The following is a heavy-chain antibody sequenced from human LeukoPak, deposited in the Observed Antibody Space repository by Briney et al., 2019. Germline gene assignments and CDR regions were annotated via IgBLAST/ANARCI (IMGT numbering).Heavy chain of an antibody. J-gene: IGHJ4*02. CDR1: GFTFSTYA. Sequence: SGGSLRLSCAASGFTFSTYAMTWVRQAPGKGLEWVSGINSNGDEIYYADSVKGRFTISRDNAKNSLYLQMNSLRADDTAVYYCALDYGDYYFDSWGQGTLVTVSS. V-gene: IGHV3-21*01. D-gene: IGHD4-17*01. CDR2: INSNGDEI. CDR3: ALDYGDYYFDS.